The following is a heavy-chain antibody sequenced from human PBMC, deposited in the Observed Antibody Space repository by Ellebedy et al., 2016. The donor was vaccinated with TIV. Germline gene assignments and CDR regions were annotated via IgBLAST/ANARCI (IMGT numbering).Heavy chain of an antibody. V-gene: IGHV1-2*04. CDR2: INPNSGGT. D-gene: IGHD3-16*01. Sequence: AASVTVSCKASGYTFTGYYLHWVRQAPGQGLEWMGWINPNSGGTNYAQKFQGWVTMTRDTSISTAYMELSRLKSDDTAVYYCARGMKLGIVWYYFDDWGQGTLVTVSS. CDR3: ARGMKLGIVWYYFDD. CDR1: GYTFTGYY. J-gene: IGHJ4*02.